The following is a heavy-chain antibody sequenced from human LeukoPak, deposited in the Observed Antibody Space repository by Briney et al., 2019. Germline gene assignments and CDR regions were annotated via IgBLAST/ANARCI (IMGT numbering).Heavy chain of an antibody. CDR3: GVFGMDV. CDR1: GFTFSSYA. J-gene: IGHJ6*02. Sequence: GGSLRLSCAASGFTFSSYAMHWVRQAPGKGLEWVAVISYDGSNKYYADSVKGRFTISRDNSKNTLYLQMNSLRAEDTAVYYCGVFGMDVWGQGTTVRLL. CDR2: ISYDGSNK. V-gene: IGHV3-30-3*01.